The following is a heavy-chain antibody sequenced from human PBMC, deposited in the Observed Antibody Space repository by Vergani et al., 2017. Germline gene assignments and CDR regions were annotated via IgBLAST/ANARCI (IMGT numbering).Heavy chain of an antibody. CDR3: ARQGYCSSTSCDGYYYYYGMDV. CDR1: GGTFSSYT. V-gene: IGHV1-69*02. CDR2: IIPILGIA. J-gene: IGHJ6*02. Sequence: QVQLVQSGAEVKKPGSSVKVSCKASGGTFSSYTISWVRQAPGQGLEWMGRIIPILGIANYAQKFQGRVTITADKSTSTAYMELSSLRSDDTAVYYCARQGYCSSTSCDGYYYYYGMDVWGQGTTVTVSS. D-gene: IGHD2-2*01.